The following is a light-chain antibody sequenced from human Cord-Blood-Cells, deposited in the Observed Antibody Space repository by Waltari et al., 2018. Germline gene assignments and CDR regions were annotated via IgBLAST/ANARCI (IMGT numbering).Light chain of an antibody. J-gene: IGKJ1*01. V-gene: IGKV3-15*01. CDR1: QSVSSN. Sequence: EIVMTQSPAPLSVSPGERATSSCRASQSVSSNLAWYQQKPGQAPRLLIYGASTRATGIPARFSGSGSGTEFTLTISSLQSEDFAVYYCQQYNNWPRTFGQGTKVEIK. CDR2: GAS. CDR3: QQYNNWPRT.